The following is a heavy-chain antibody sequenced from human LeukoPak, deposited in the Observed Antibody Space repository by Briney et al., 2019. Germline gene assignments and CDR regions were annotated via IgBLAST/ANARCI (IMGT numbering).Heavy chain of an antibody. V-gene: IGHV3-21*01. CDR1: GFIFTTYS. CDR2: ISSGSSAI. D-gene: IGHD3-10*01. Sequence: GGSLRLSCEASGFIFTTYSMTWVRQAPGKGLEWVSIISSGSSAIFSADALKGRFTISRDDAKNLLYLDMNSLRAEDTAVYYCAREAHYGSFDPWGQGTLVTVSS. J-gene: IGHJ5*02. CDR3: AREAHYGSFDP.